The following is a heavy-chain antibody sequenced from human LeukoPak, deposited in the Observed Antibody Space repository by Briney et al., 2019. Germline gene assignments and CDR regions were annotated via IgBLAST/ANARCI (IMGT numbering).Heavy chain of an antibody. CDR2: TKSDGSST. Sequence: GGSLRLSCAASGFTFSNYWMHWVRQAPGKGLVWVSLTKSDGSSTLYADSVKGRFTISRDNAKNTLYLQMNSLRVDDTAVYYCASELSTNDYWGQGTLVTVSS. CDR3: ASELSTNDY. D-gene: IGHD5/OR15-5a*01. J-gene: IGHJ4*02. V-gene: IGHV3-74*01. CDR1: GFTFSNYW.